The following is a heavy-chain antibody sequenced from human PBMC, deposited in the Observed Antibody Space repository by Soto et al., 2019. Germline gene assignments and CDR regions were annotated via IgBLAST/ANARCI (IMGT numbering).Heavy chain of an antibody. Sequence: KPSETLSLTCTVSGGSISSYYWSWIRQPPGKGLEWIGYIYYSGSTNYNPSLKSRVTISVDTSKNQFSLKLSSVTAADTAVYYCARHGCSGGSCYSYWFDPWGQGTLVTVSS. D-gene: IGHD2-15*01. CDR1: GGSISSYY. J-gene: IGHJ5*02. CDR2: IYYSGST. V-gene: IGHV4-59*01. CDR3: ARHGCSGGSCYSYWFDP.